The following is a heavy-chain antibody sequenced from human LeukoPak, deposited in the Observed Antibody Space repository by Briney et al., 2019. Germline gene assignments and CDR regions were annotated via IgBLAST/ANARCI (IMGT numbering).Heavy chain of an antibody. CDR2: IYYSGST. V-gene: IGHV4-39*07. CDR1: GGSISSSSYY. Sequence: SEALSLTCTVSGGSISSSSYYWGWIRQPPGKGLEWIGSIYYSGSTYYNPSLKSRVTISVDTSKNQFSLKLSSVTAADTAVYYCARGKIADRRGSWFDPWGRGTLLTVSS. D-gene: IGHD6-6*01. CDR3: ARGKIADRRGSWFDP. J-gene: IGHJ5*02.